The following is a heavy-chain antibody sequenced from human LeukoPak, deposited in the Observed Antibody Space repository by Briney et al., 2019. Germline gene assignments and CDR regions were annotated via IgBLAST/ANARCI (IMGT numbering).Heavy chain of an antibody. V-gene: IGHV3-23*01. CDR1: GFTLSNNA. CDR3: AKTRMWNVRLDS. D-gene: IGHD1-1*01. Sequence: GGSLRLSCAASGFTLSNNAMTWVRQAPGKGLEWVSTVSDDGVATYYADSVKGRFAISRDNSKEKVYLQMGSLRVEDTAVYYCAKTRMWNVRLDSWGQGTLVAVSS. CDR2: VSDDGVAT. J-gene: IGHJ4*02.